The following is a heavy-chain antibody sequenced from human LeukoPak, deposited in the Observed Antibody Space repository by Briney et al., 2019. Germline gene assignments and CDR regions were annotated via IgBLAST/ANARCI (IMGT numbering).Heavy chain of an antibody. CDR2: INWIGGST. CDR3: ARGGYSGSYFAY. D-gene: IGHD1-26*01. CDR1: GFIFDDYG. J-gene: IGHJ4*02. V-gene: IGHV3-20*04. Sequence: AGGSLRLSCVPSGFIFDDYGMSWVRHAPGKGLEWVSGINWIGGSTGYADSVKGRFTISRDNAKNSLYVQMNSLRAEDTALYYCARGGYSGSYFAYWGQGTLVTVSS.